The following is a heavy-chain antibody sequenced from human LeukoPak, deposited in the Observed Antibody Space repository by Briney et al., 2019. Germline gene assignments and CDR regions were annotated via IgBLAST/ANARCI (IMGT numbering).Heavy chain of an antibody. Sequence: GGSLRLSCAPSGFTFSNYPMSWVRQAPGKGLEWVSAISETGGTIHYADSVRGRFIISRDNSKNTLYLQMNSLRAEDTAVYYCARDVTIFGVVTRVGAFDIWGQGTMVTVSS. V-gene: IGHV3-23*01. CDR2: ISETGGTI. CDR1: GFTFSNYP. CDR3: ARDVTIFGVVTRVGAFDI. J-gene: IGHJ3*02. D-gene: IGHD3-3*01.